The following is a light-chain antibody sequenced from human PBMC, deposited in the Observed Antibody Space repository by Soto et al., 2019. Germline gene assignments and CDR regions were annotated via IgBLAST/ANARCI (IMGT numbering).Light chain of an antibody. V-gene: IGKV3-20*01. J-gene: IGKJ5*01. CDR2: GAS. CDR3: HQYGNYGIP. CDR1: QSLNGPS. Sequence: IVLTQSPPTLSLSPGETANLXCRTIQSLNGPSIVWYQHQRGQSPRLLIFGASRRAHGSPDRFSGSGSVTDFTRTISRLEPEDFAVYYGHQYGNYGIPFGQGTRLEI.